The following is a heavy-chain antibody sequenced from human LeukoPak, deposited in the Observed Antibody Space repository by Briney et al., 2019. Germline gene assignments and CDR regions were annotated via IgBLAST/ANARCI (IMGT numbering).Heavy chain of an antibody. Sequence: SETLSLTCTVSGGSISSGGYYWSWIRQHPGRGREWIGYIYYSGSTYYNPSLKSRVTISVATSKNQFSLKLSSVTAADTAVYYCARVMIRFGEAMALDVWGQGTTVTVSS. CDR3: ARVMIRFGEAMALDV. D-gene: IGHD3-10*01. CDR1: GGSISSGGYY. V-gene: IGHV4-31*03. CDR2: IYYSGST. J-gene: IGHJ6*02.